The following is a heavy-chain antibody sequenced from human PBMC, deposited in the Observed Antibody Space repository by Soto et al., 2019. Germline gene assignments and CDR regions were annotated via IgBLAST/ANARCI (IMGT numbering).Heavy chain of an antibody. CDR1: GGTFSSYA. CDR3: ALRSSIDDY. CDR2: IIPLFGTT. J-gene: IGHJ4*02. V-gene: IGHV1-69*12. D-gene: IGHD3-16*02. Sequence: QVQLVQSGAEVREPESSVKVSCKASGGTFSSYAFDWARQAPGQGLSWMGGIIPLFGTTNYAQKFQDRITITADESTNTAYMELSSLRSEDTAVYYCALRSSIDDYWGQGTLVTVSS.